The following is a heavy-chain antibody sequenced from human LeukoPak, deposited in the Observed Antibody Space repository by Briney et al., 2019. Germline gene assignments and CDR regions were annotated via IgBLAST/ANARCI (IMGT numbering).Heavy chain of an antibody. V-gene: IGHV3-7*03. J-gene: IGHJ6*04. CDR2: IKQDGSEK. CDR3: ARDSTRSAAKGFGAYYYYGMDV. Sequence: PGGALRLSCAASGFTFISYWMSWVRQAPGKGLEGLANIKQDGSEKYYVESVKGRVTISRDNGKNSLYLQLNNLRAEDTAVYYCARDSTRSAAKGFGAYYYYGMDVWGKGTTVTVSS. D-gene: IGHD2-2*01. CDR1: GFTFISYW.